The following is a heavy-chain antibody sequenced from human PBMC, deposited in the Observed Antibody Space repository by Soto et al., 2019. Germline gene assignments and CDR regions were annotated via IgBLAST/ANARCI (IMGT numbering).Heavy chain of an antibody. D-gene: IGHD2-15*01. CDR1: GGSFNRYS. J-gene: IGHJ4*01. Sequence: QVQLVQSGAEMKKPGSSVKVSCQASGGSFNRYSIHWMRQAPGQGLEWMGRVIPSLRVVNHAQRSQGRISITADTPTPAASMELTSLVFDETAIYYLVRGGSSLPTLDLWGQGTLVPVSS. CDR2: VIPSLRVV. V-gene: IGHV1-69*02. CDR3: VRGGSSLPTLDL.